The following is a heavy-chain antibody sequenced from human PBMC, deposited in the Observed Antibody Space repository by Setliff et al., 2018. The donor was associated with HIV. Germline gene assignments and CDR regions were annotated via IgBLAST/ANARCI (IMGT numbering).Heavy chain of an antibody. CDR1: GGSFSGYY. V-gene: IGHV4-34*01. CDR2: INHYGST. D-gene: IGHD4-17*01. CDR3: AGEDTVTHNYYYYYYMDV. Sequence: PSETLSLTCAVYGGSFSGYYWSWIRQPPGKGLEWIGEINHYGSTNYNPSLKSRVTISVDTSKNQFSLKLSSVTAADTAVYYCAGEDTVTHNYYYYYYMDVWGKGTTVTVSS. J-gene: IGHJ6*03.